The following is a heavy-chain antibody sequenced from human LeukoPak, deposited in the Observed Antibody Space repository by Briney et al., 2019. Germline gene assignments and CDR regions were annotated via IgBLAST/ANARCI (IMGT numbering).Heavy chain of an antibody. CDR3: ARAMLYYYDSSGYYVNWFDP. Sequence: GASVKVSCKVSGYTLTELSMHWVRQAPGKGLEWMGGFDPEDGETIYAQKFQGRVTITADESTSTAYMELSSLRSEDTAVYYCARAMLYYYDSSGYYVNWFDPWGQGTLVTVSS. CDR2: FDPEDGET. D-gene: IGHD3-22*01. J-gene: IGHJ5*02. CDR1: GYTLTELS. V-gene: IGHV1-24*01.